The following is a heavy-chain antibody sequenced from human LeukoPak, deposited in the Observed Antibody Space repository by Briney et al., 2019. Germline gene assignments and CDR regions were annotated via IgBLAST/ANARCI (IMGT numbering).Heavy chain of an antibody. CDR3: ARPHLAVAGTWGSFDF. CDR1: GFTFSSYG. CDR2: ISYDGSNK. V-gene: IGHV3-30*03. Sequence: PGGSLRLSCAASGFTFSSYGMHWVRQAPGKGLEWVAVISYDGSNKYYADSVKGRFTISRDNAKNSLYLQMNSLRAEDTALYYCARPHLAVAGTWGSFDFWGQGTLVTVSS. D-gene: IGHD6-19*01. J-gene: IGHJ4*02.